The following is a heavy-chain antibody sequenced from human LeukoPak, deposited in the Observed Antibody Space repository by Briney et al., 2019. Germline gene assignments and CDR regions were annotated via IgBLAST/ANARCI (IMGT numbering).Heavy chain of an antibody. D-gene: IGHD1-1*01. CDR3: ARDPLGTRPGFDY. CDR2: INKDGGEK. CDR1: GFTFSSYW. Sequence: GGSLRLSCAASGFTFSSYWMSWVRKAPGKGLKWVANINKDGGEKYYVDSVKGRFTISRDNAKNSLYLQMNSLRADDTAVYYCARDPLGTRPGFDYWGQGTLVTVSS. J-gene: IGHJ4*02. V-gene: IGHV3-7*03.